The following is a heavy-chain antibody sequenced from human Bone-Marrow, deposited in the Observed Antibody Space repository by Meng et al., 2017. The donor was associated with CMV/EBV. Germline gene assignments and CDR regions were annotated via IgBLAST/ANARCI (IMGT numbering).Heavy chain of an antibody. J-gene: IGHJ6*02. V-gene: IGHV1-69*05. CDR3: ARVGEGITIFGEEPRDYYYYYGMDV. Sequence: SVKVSCKASGGTFSSYAISWVRQAPGQGLEWMGGIIPIFGTANYAQKFQGRVTITTDESTSTAYMELSSLRSEDTAVYYCARVGEGITIFGEEPRDYYYYYGMDVWGQGTTVTVSS. CDR2: IIPIFGTA. CDR1: GGTFSSYA. D-gene: IGHD3-3*01.